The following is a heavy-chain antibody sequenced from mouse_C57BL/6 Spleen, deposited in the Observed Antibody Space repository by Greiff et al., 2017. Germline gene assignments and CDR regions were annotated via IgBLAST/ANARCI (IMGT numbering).Heavy chain of an antibody. CDR2: INYDGSST. CDR3: ARDNYAIDY. Sequence: EVQVVESEGGLVQPGSSMKLSCTASGFTFSDYYMAWVRQVPEKGLEWVANINYDGSSTYYLDSLKSRFIISRDNARNILYLQMSSLKSEDTATYYCARDNYAIDYWGQGTSVTVSS. J-gene: IGHJ4*01. CDR1: GFTFSDYY. V-gene: IGHV5-16*01.